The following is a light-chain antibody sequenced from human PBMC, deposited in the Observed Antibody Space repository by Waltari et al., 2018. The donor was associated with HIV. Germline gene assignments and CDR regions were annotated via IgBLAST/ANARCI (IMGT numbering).Light chain of an antibody. CDR3: QVWDRSYKEAV. Sequence: SYVLTQAPSVSVAPGQPATISCGNFGTSSVQWYRQKPGRAPDLVVCDDTDRFSGTPARMSGANSGNRATLTISSVEAGDEAVYYCQVWDRSYKEAVFGGGT. CDR2: DDT. V-gene: IGLV3-21*02. J-gene: IGLJ2*01. CDR1: NFGTSS.